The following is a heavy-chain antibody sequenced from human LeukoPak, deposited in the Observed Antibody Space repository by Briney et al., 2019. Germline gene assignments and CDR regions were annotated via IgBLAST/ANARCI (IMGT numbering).Heavy chain of an antibody. CDR2: INHRGST. D-gene: IGHD5-12*01. J-gene: IGHJ6*02. Sequence: SETLSLTCAVFGGSFSGYYWSWSGQPPGKGLEGVGEINHRGSTNYNPSLKSRVPISVATSKTQFTLKLRSVTAAATAVYYCARWLRSYYYYYGMDVWGQGTTVTVSS. CDR3: ARWLRSYYYYYGMDV. V-gene: IGHV4-34*01. CDR1: GGSFSGYY.